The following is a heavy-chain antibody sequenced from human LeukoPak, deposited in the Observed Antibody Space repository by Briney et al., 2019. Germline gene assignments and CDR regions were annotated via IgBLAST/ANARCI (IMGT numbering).Heavy chain of an antibody. D-gene: IGHD3-10*01. CDR3: ATDYEGSGSYLTPSYYYGMDV. J-gene: IGHJ6*02. V-gene: IGHV1-24*01. CDR2: FDPEDGET. CDR1: GYTLTELS. Sequence: ASVKVSFKVSGYTLTELSMHWVRQAPGKGLEWMGGFDPEDGETIYAQKFQGRVTMTEDTSTDTAYMELSSLRSEDTAVYYCATDYEGSGSYLTPSYYYGMDVWGQGTTVTVSS.